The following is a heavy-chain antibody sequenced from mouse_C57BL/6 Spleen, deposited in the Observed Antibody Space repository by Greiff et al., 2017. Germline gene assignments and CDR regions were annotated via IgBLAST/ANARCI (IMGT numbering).Heavy chain of an antibody. D-gene: IGHD1-1*01. CDR1: GYTFTDYE. CDR3: TRWAYYGSSYGLAY. Sequence: QVQLQQSGAELVRPGASVTLSCKASGYTFTDYEMHWVKQTPVHGLEWIGAIDPETGGTAYNQKFKGKAILTADKSSSTAYMELRSLTSEDSAVYYCTRWAYYGSSYGLAYWGQGTLVTVSA. J-gene: IGHJ3*01. V-gene: IGHV1-15*01. CDR2: IDPETGGT.